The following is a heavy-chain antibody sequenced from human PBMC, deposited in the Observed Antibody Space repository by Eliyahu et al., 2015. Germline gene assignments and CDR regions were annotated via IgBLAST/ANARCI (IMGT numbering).Heavy chain of an antibody. Sequence: QVHLVESGGGVVQPGRSLRLSCAASGFTFRTSGXXWXRQAPGKGLEWVAMMLFDGXXEXYADSVKGRFTIXRDNSKNTLYLQMNSLRAEDTAVYYCARDIGDCTTGRCYSDYIDYWGQGTLVTVSS. CDR3: ARDIGDCTTGRCYSDYIDY. J-gene: IGHJ4*02. D-gene: IGHD2-15*01. V-gene: IGHV3-33*01. CDR2: MLFDGXXE. CDR1: GFTFRTSG.